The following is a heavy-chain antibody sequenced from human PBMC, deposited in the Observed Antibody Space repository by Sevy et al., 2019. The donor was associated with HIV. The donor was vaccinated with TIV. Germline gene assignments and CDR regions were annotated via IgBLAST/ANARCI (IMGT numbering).Heavy chain of an antibody. Sequence: SETLSLTCTVSGGSISSSSYYWGWIRQPPGKGLEWIGSIYYSGSTYYNPSLKSRVTISVDTSKNQFSPKLSSVTAADTAVYYCATITMVRGVIGWFDPWGQGTLVTVSS. D-gene: IGHD3-10*01. J-gene: IGHJ5*02. CDR2: IYYSGST. V-gene: IGHV4-39*01. CDR3: ATITMVRGVIGWFDP. CDR1: GGSISSSSYY.